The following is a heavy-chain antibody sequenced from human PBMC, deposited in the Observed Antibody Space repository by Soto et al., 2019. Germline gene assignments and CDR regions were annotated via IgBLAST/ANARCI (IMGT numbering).Heavy chain of an antibody. Sequence: QVQLVQSGAELRNPGASVKVSCQASWGTLETYSISWVRQAPGQGLQWLGRTVLHLNLVNYARNYRYSVTITADKSTTTAYMALRGLNSEDTGVYYLARELPPYGSYIYQGPWFDSWGKGSLVTVS. CDR1: WGTLETYS. CDR2: TVLHLNLV. J-gene: IGHJ5*01. CDR3: ARELPPYGSYIYQGPWFDS. D-gene: IGHD3-10*01. V-gene: IGHV1-69*04.